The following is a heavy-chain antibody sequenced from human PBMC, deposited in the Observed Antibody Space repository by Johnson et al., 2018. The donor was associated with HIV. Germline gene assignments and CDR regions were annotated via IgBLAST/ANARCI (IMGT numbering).Heavy chain of an antibody. J-gene: IGHJ3*02. D-gene: IGHD3-22*01. V-gene: IGHV3-11*04. CDR3: ARERIVVGIGGGAFDI. CDR2: ITSGGTSV. Sequence: VQLVESGGGLIQPGGSLRLSCAASGFTVSSNYMSWVRQAPGKGLEWVSYITSGGTSVQYADSVKGRFTISRDNAKNSLYLQMNSLRAEDKAVYDCARERIVVGIGGGAFDIWGQGTMVTVSS. CDR1: GFTVSSNY.